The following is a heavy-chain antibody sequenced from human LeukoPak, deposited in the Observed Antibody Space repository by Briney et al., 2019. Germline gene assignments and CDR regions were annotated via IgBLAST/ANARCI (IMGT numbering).Heavy chain of an antibody. CDR2: IYVTGT. J-gene: IGHJ6*03. Sequence: ASETPSLTCTVSGGSIGTYYWSWIRQSPGKGLEWIGYIYVTGTRYNPYLQSRVTISVDRSRNQFFLKMSSVTAADTAVYYCARHIGGGIEDMDVWGKGTKVIVSS. D-gene: IGHD3-16*02. CDR1: GGSIGTYY. V-gene: IGHV4-59*08. CDR3: ARHIGGGIEDMDV.